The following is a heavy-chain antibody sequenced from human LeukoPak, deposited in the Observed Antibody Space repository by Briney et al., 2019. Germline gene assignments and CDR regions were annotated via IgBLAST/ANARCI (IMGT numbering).Heavy chain of an antibody. CDR3: ARVETYCSGGSCYPYYYGMDV. CDR2: IIPIFGTA. V-gene: IGHV1-69*13. CDR1: GGTFSSYA. D-gene: IGHD2-15*01. Sequence: AASVKVSFKASGGTFSSYAISWVRQAPGQGLEWMGGIIPIFGTANYAQKFQGRVTITADESTSTAYMELSSLRSEDTAVYYCARVETYCSGGSCYPYYYGMDVWGQGTTVTVSS. J-gene: IGHJ6*02.